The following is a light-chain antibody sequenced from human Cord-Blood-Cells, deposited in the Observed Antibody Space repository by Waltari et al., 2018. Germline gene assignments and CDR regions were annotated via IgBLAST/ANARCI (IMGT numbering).Light chain of an antibody. V-gene: IGLV1-47*01. Sequence: QSVLTQPPSASGTPGQRVTISCSGSSSNIGSHYVYWYQQLPGTAPKPLIYGNNQRPSGVPDRVSGSKSGTSAALAISGLRSEDEADYYCAAWDDSLSGPVFGGGTKLTVL. CDR2: GNN. CDR3: AAWDDSLSGPV. J-gene: IGLJ2*01. CDR1: SSNIGSHY.